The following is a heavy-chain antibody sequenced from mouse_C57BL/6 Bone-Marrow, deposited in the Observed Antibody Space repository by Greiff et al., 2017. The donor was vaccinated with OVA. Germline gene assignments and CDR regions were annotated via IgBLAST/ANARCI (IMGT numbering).Heavy chain of an antibody. D-gene: IGHD2-3*01. CDR1: GYTFTDYE. Sequence: QVQLQQSGAELVRPGASVTLSCKASGYTFTDYEMHWVKQTPVHGLEWIGAIEPETGGTAYNQKFKGKAILTADKSSSTAYMELRSLTSEDSADYYCTSSDDGYYRYWFANWGQETLVTVSA. CDR2: IEPETGGT. V-gene: IGHV1-15*01. J-gene: IGHJ3*01. CDR3: TSSDDGYYRYWFAN.